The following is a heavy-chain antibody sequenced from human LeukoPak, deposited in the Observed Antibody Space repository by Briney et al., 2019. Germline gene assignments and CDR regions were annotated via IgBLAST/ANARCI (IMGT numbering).Heavy chain of an antibody. J-gene: IGHJ3*02. CDR1: GFTFSSYS. Sequence: GGSLRLSCAASGFTFSSYSMNWVRQAPGKGLEWVSSISSSSSYIYYADSVKGRFTISRDNAKNSLYLQMNSLRAEDTAVYYCARASPGTAMGSDIWGQGTMVTVSS. CDR3: ARASPGTAMGSDI. CDR2: ISSSSSYI. V-gene: IGHV3-21*01. D-gene: IGHD5-18*01.